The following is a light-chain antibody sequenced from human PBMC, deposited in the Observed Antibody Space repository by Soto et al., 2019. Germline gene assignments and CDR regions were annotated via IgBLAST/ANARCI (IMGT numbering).Light chain of an antibody. CDR3: SSYAGGNNLL. Sequence: QSALTQPPSASGSPGQSVTISCTGTSSDVGNYNYVSWYQKHPGKAPKLMIYDVNKRPSGVPDRFSGSKSGNTASLTVSRLQADDEAEYYCSSYAGGNNLLFGGGTKLTVL. CDR2: DVN. CDR1: SSDVGNYNY. V-gene: IGLV2-8*01. J-gene: IGLJ2*01.